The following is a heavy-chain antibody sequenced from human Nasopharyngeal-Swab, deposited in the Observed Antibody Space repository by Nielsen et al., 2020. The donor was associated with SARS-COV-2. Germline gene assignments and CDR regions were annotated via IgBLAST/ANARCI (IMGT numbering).Heavy chain of an antibody. CDR1: GYTLTELS. V-gene: IGHV1-24*01. CDR3: ARDKSMIVVIITTHPYGMDV. J-gene: IGHJ6*02. CDR2: FDPEDGET. D-gene: IGHD3-22*01. Sequence: ASVKVSCKVSGYTLTELSMHWVRQAPGKGLEWMGGFDPEDGETIYAQKFQGRVTMTRDTSTSTVYMELSSLSSEDTAVYYCARDKSMIVVIITTHPYGMDVWGQGTTVTVSS.